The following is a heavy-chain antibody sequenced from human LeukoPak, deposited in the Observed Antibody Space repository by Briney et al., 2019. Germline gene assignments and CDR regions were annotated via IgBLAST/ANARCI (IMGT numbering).Heavy chain of an antibody. J-gene: IGHJ4*02. Sequence: SETLSLTCTVSGGSISSYYWSWIRQVPGKGLEWIAYIYYIGSTDYNPSLKSRVTISVDTSKNQFSLNVSSVTAADTAVYYCARPIIPAYSSGWYYWGQGALVTVSS. CDR2: IYYIGST. CDR3: ARPIIPAYSSGWYY. D-gene: IGHD6-19*01. V-gene: IGHV4-59*08. CDR1: GGSISSYY.